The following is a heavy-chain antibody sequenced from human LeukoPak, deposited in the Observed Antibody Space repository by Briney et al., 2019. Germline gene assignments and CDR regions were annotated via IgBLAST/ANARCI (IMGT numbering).Heavy chain of an antibody. J-gene: IGHJ4*02. CDR2: INHSGST. Sequence: SSETLSLTCAVYGGSFSGYYWSWIRQPPGKGLEWIGEINHSGSTNYNPSLKSRVTISVDTSKNQFSLKLSSVTAADTAVYYCVKKYWSSTSCPASFDYWGQGTLVTVSS. CDR3: VKKYWSSTSCPASFDY. V-gene: IGHV4-34*01. D-gene: IGHD2-2*01. CDR1: GGSFSGYY.